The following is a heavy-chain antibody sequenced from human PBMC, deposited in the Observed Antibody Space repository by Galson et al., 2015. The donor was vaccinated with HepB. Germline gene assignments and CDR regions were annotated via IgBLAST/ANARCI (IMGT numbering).Heavy chain of an antibody. CDR1: GYTFTSYD. D-gene: IGHD4-17*01. CDR3: ARGSRVAKGAPYGDTPDY. J-gene: IGHJ4*02. CDR2: MNTNSGNT. V-gene: IGHV1-8*01. Sequence: SVKVSCKASGYTFTSYDINWVRQATGQGLEWMGWMNTNSGNTGYAQKFQGRVTMTRNTSISTAYMELSSLRSEDTAVYYCARGSRVAKGAPYGDTPDYWGQGTLVTVSS.